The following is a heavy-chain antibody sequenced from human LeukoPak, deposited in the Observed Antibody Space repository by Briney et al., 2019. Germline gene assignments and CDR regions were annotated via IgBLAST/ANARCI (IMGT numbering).Heavy chain of an antibody. J-gene: IGHJ6*03. CDR2: IKSKTDGGTT. V-gene: IGHV3-15*01. CDR1: GFTFSNAW. CDR3: TTDPSRNYDFWSGYWRGRNLAYYYMDV. Sequence: PGGSLRLSCAASGFTFSNAWMGWVRQAPGKGLEWVGRIKSKTDGGTTDYAAPVKGRFTISRDDSKNTLYLQMNSLKTEDTAVYYCTTDPSRNYDFWSGYWRGRNLAYYYMDVWGKGTTVTVSS. D-gene: IGHD3-3*01.